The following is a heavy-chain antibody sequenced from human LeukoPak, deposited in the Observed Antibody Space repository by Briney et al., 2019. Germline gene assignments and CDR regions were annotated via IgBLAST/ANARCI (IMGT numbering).Heavy chain of an antibody. D-gene: IGHD3-22*01. J-gene: IGHJ1*01. CDR1: GYTFTSYY. V-gene: IGHV1-46*01. Sequence: ASVKVSCKASGYTFTSYYMHWVRQAPGQGLEWMGIINPSGGSTSYAQEFQGRVTMTRDTSTSTVYMELSSLRSEDTAVYYCARPGRYYYDSSPAGYFQHWGQGTLVTVSS. CDR3: ARPGRYYYDSSPAGYFQH. CDR2: INPSGGST.